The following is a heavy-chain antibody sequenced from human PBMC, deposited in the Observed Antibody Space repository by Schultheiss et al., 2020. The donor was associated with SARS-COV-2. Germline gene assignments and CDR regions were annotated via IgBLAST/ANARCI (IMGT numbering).Heavy chain of an antibody. CDR3: ARDYYDSGYAFDI. CDR1: GGSVSSGSYY. J-gene: IGHJ3*02. D-gene: IGHD3-22*01. CDR2: INHSGST. V-gene: IGHV4-39*07. Sequence: SETLSLTCTVSGGSVSSGSYYWSWIRQPPGKGLEWIGEINHSGSTNYNPSLKSRITISVDTSNNQFSLKLSSVTAADTAVYYCARDYYDSGYAFDIWGQGTMVTVSS.